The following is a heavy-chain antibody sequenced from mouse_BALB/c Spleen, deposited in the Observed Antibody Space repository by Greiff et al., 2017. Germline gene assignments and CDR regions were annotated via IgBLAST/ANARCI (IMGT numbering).Heavy chain of an antibody. CDR2: ISYDGSN. V-gene: IGHV3-6*02. CDR3: ARGDRFAY. CDR1: GYSITSGYY. D-gene: IGHD3-3*01. Sequence: DVQLVESGPGLVKPSQSLSLTCSVTGYSITSGYYWNWIRQFPGNKLEWMGYISYDGSNNYNPSLKNRISITRDTSKNQFFLKLNSVTTEDTATYYCARGDRFAYWGQGTLVTVSA. J-gene: IGHJ3*01.